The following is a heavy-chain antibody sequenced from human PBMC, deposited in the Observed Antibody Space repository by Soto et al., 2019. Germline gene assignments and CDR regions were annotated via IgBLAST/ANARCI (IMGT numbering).Heavy chain of an antibody. V-gene: IGHV3-23*01. CDR2: IDGSGRNT. D-gene: IGHD2-15*01. J-gene: IGHJ4*02. Sequence: EVQLLESGGGLVQPGGSLRLSCAASGFTFSSYAMSWVRQAPGKGLEWVSGIDGSGRNTYYADSVKGRFTISRDNSKNTLSVQMSGLRVEDTALYYCAKDGGSVCSGGTCYFQAPDYWGQGTLVTVSS. CDR3: AKDGGSVCSGGTCYFQAPDY. CDR1: GFTFSSYA.